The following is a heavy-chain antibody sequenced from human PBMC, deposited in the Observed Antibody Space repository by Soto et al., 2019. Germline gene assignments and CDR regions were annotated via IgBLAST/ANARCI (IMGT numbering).Heavy chain of an antibody. V-gene: IGHV3-73*01. D-gene: IGHD2-15*01. J-gene: IGHJ4*02. CDR3: SRLVV. Sequence: RLSCAASGFNFSGSVIHWVRQASGKGLEWVGRIRSKAYNYATTYAASVEGRFTVSRDDSKNTAYLQMNSLKSDDTAIYYCSRLVVWGQGSLVTVSS. CDR1: GFNFSGSV. CDR2: IRSKAYNYAT.